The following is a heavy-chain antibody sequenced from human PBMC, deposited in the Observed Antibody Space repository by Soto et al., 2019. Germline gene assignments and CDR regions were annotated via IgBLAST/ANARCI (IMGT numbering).Heavy chain of an antibody. CDR2: IYYSGST. Sequence: QVQLQESGPGLLKPSETLSLTCTVSGDSINSHYWNWIRQPPGKGLEWIGYIYYSGSTNYNPSLKRXXAISVDPSTNQSSLRLSSVTAADTAVYYCARRPPPNYGMDVWGQGTTVTVSS. CDR3: ARRPPPNYGMDV. CDR1: GDSINSHY. V-gene: IGHV4-59*08. J-gene: IGHJ6*02.